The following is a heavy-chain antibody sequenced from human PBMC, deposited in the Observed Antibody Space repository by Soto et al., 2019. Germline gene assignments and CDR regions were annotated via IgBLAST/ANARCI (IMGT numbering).Heavy chain of an antibody. D-gene: IGHD3-10*01. J-gene: IGHJ6*02. CDR2: IFHSGTS. Sequence: SATLSLTCSVSGGSVSGFYWSWIRQPPGKGLQWIGYIFHSGTSNYHPSLKSRVSISVDTSKNQFSLKLSSVTAADTGIYYCARARITMVREVIKYNMDVWGQGTTVTVSS. CDR3: ARARITMVREVIKYNMDV. CDR1: GGSVSGFY. V-gene: IGHV4-59*02.